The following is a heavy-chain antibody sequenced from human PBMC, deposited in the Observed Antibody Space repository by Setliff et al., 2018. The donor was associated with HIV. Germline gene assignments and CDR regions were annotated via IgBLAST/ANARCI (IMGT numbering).Heavy chain of an antibody. D-gene: IGHD3-10*01. CDR1: GDKSMTYW. V-gene: IGHV5-51*01. CDR2: IFPGDSDT. J-gene: IGHJ3*01. CDR3: AKHMVRGAITGEAFDV. Sequence: PGASLKISCKASGDKSMTYWIGWVRQMPGKGLEWMGIIFPGDSDTKYSPSFEGQVTISADKSINTAYLQWTSLRASDTAMYYCAKHMVRGAITGEAFDVGGQGTMVTVS.